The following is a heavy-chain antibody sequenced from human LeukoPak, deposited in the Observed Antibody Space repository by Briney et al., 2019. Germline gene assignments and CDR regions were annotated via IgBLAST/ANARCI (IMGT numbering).Heavy chain of an antibody. D-gene: IGHD6-6*01. Sequence: PGGSLRLSCAASGFTFSSYAMSWVRQAPGKGLEWVSGISGGGGSTFYADSVKGRFTISRDNSKSTLYLQMNSLRAEDTAVYYCAKDVYASSSPSFDSWGQGGLVAVSS. J-gene: IGHJ4*02. CDR1: GFTFSSYA. CDR3: AKDVYASSSPSFDS. V-gene: IGHV3-23*01. CDR2: ISGGGGST.